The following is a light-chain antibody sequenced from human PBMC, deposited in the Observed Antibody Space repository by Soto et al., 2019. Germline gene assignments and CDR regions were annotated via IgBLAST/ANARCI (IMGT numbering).Light chain of an antibody. CDR3: LQDYSFPRT. J-gene: IGKJ4*01. CDR1: QGIRND. CDR2: AAS. V-gene: IGKV1-6*02. Sequence: AIQVTQSPSSLSASVGDRVTITCRASQGIRNDLSCYQQKTGKAPKLLIYAASSLQSGVPSRFSGSGSGTDFTLTISSLQPEDFATYYCLQDYSFPRTFGGGTKVDNK.